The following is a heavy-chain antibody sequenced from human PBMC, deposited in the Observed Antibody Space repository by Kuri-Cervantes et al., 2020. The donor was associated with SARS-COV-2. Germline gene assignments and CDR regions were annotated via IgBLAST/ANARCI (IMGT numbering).Heavy chain of an antibody. CDR3: ARGRSPGY. V-gene: IGHV4-34*01. CDR2: INHSGST. Sequence: GPLRLPCAVYGGSFSGSNWSWIRQPPGKGLDWIGEINHSGSTNYNPPLKSRVTLSVDTSKNQFSLKLSPVTAADTAVYYCARGRSPGYWGQGTMVTVSS. CDR1: GGSFSGSN. J-gene: IGHJ4*02.